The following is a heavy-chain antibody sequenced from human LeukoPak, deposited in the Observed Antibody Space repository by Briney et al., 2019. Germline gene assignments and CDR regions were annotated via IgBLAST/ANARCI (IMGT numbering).Heavy chain of an antibody. CDR3: AREHDAFDI. CDR1: GGSVSSYY. Sequence: PSETLSLTCTVSGGSVSSYYWSWIRQPPGKGLEWIGYIYYSGSTNYNPSLKSRVTISVDTSKNQFSLKLSSVTAADTAVYYCAREHDAFDIWGQGTMVTVSS. J-gene: IGHJ3*02. V-gene: IGHV4-59*02. CDR2: IYYSGST.